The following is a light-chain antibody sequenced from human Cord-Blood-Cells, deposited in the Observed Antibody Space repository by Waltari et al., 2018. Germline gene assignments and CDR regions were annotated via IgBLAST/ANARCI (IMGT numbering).Light chain of an antibody. CDR2: GNS. J-gene: IGLJ1*01. CDR3: QSYDSSLSGYV. CDR1: SSNIGAGYV. V-gene: IGLV1-40*01. Sequence: QSVLTQPPSVSGAPGQRVTISCTGSSSNIGAGYVVHGYPQLPGTAPKLLIYGNSNRPSGVPDRFSGSKSGTSASLTITGLQAEDEADYYCQSYDSSLSGYVFGTGTKVTVL.